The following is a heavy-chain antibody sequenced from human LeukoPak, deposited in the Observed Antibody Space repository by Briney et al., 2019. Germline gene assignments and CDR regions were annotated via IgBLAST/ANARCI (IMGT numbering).Heavy chain of an antibody. J-gene: IGHJ6*01. Sequence: SETLSLTCTVSGGSISSYYWSWIRQPPGKGLEWIGYIYYSGSTNYNPSLKSRVTISVDTSKNQFSLKLSSVTAAHTAVYYCAGTVRGFYYYGMDVWGQGTTVTVSS. D-gene: IGHD3-10*01. V-gene: IGHV4-59*08. CDR3: AGTVRGFYYYGMDV. CDR2: IYYSGST. CDR1: GGSISSYY.